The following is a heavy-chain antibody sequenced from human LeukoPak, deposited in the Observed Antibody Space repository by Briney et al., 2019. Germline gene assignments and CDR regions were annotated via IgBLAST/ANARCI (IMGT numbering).Heavy chain of an antibody. V-gene: IGHV3-15*01. Sequence: GGSLSLSCAASGFTFSNAWMSWVRQAPGKGLEWVGRIKSKTDGGTTDYAAPVKGRFTISRDDSKNTLYLQMNGLKTEDTAVYYCTTDPFKWNEGYMDVWGKGTTVTVSS. J-gene: IGHJ6*03. CDR3: TTDPFKWNEGYMDV. CDR1: GFTFSNAW. CDR2: IKSKTDGGTT. D-gene: IGHD1-20*01.